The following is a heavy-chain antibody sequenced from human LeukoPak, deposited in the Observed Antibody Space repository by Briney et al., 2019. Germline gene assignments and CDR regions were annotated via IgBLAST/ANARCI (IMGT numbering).Heavy chain of an antibody. CDR2: IGSKAYGGTT. D-gene: IGHD2-21*01. J-gene: IGHJ4*02. CDR1: GFTFGDYA. V-gene: IGHV3-49*04. Sequence: QPGGSLRLSCTASGFTFGDYAMSWVRQAPGKGLEWVGFIGSKAYGGTTEYAASVKGRFTISRDDSKSIAYLQMNSLKTEDTAVYYCTTVWWWGTGYYFDYWGQGTLVTVSS. CDR3: TTVWWWGTGYYFDY.